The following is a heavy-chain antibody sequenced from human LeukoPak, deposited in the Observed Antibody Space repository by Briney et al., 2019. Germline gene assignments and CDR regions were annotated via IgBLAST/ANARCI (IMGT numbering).Heavy chain of an antibody. Sequence: SVKVSCKASGGTFSSYAISWVRQAPGQGLEWMGRIIPILGIANYAQKFQGRVTITADKSTSTAYMELSSLRPEDTAVYYCARARKTYYYDSSGYSWGQGTLVTVSS. J-gene: IGHJ4*02. CDR1: GGTFSSYA. D-gene: IGHD3-22*01. CDR3: ARARKTYYYDSSGYS. CDR2: IIPILGIA. V-gene: IGHV1-69*04.